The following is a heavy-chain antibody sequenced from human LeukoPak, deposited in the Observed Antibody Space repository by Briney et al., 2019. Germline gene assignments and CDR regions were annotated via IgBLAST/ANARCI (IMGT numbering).Heavy chain of an antibody. V-gene: IGHV1-69*04. CDR2: IIPILGIA. CDR1: GGTFSSYA. CDR3: ARADYYDSSGYLVIDY. J-gene: IGHJ4*02. Sequence: ASVKVSCKASGGTFSSYAISWVRQAPGQRLEWMGRIIPILGIANYAQKFQGRVTMTTDTSTSTAYMELRSLRSDDTAVYYCARADYYDSSGYLVIDYWGQGTLVTVSS. D-gene: IGHD3-22*01.